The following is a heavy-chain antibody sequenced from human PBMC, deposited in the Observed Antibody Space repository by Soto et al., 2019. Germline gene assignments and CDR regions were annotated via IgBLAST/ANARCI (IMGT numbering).Heavy chain of an antibody. CDR1: GGSISSGDSY. CDR2: IYFSGST. J-gene: IGHJ3*02. Sequence: SETLSLTCTVAGGSISSGDSYWTWIRQHPRKGLEWIGYIYFSGSTTYNPSLKSRLSISIHTSKNQFSLKLNSVTAADTAIYYCARDDYGGNSGALDIWGQGTMVTVSS. D-gene: IGHD4-17*01. V-gene: IGHV4-31*03. CDR3: ARDDYGGNSGALDI.